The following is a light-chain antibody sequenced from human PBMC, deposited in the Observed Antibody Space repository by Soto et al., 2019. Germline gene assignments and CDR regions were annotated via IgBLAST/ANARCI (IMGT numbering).Light chain of an antibody. Sequence: QSVLTQPPSASGSPGQSVTISCAGTRSDVGRYNYVSWYQLHPGKVPKLLIYEVTKRLSGIPDRFSGSKSGNTASLTVSGLQAEDEADYYCSSFVGSNIFVFGSGTKVTVL. J-gene: IGLJ1*01. CDR2: EVT. V-gene: IGLV2-8*01. CDR1: RSDVGRYNY. CDR3: SSFVGSNIFV.